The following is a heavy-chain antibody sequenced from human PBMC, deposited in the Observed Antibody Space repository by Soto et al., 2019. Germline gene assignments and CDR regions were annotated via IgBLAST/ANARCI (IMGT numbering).Heavy chain of an antibody. CDR2: INYSGSS. CDR1: GGSVSSPESY. Sequence: ASETLSLTCTVSGGSVSSPESYWSWIRQSPGKGRKWIVYINYSGSSDYNPSLQSRFTIALDTSKNQFYLKLNSVTAAGTAVYYCARAGGDYRFGWFDPWGQGALVTVSS. J-gene: IGHJ5*02. V-gene: IGHV4-30-4*01. D-gene: IGHD4-17*01. CDR3: ARAGGDYRFGWFDP.